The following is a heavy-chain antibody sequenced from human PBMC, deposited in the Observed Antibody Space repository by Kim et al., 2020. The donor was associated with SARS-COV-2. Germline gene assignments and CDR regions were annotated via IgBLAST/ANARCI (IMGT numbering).Heavy chain of an antibody. CDR2: VFPADSDT. CDR1: GYTFSSNW. J-gene: IGHJ3*02. V-gene: IGHV5-51*01. Sequence: GESLKISCKGSGYTFSSNWIGWVRQMPGKGLEWMGVVFPADSDTRYSPSFQGQVTISADKSISTAYLQWGSLKASDTAIYYCAKIRTYTSGLSDAFDIWVQGTMVIVSS. CDR3: AKIRTYTSGLSDAFDI. D-gene: IGHD1-7*01.